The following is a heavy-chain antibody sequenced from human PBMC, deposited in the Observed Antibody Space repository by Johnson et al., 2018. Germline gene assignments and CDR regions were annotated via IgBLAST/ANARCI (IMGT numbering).Heavy chain of an antibody. CDR1: GDSMETSTYY. J-gene: IGHJ3*02. Sequence: QVQLQESGPGLVKPSQTLSLSCSVSGDSMETSTYYWSWLRQPAGKRLEWIGRIDASGSTIYNPPLKSRVTISLDTSKNQVSLKLRVGTAADTAGSFCAGRWPRTFESWGQGTMVSVSS. V-gene: IGHV4-61*02. CDR3: AGRWPRTFES. CDR2: IDASGST. D-gene: IGHD4-23*01.